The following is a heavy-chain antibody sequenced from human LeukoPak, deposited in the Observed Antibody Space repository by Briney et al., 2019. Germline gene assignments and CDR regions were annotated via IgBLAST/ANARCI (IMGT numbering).Heavy chain of an antibody. CDR1: GFKFSTYS. CDR3: ARSPPWAPLDY. V-gene: IGHV3-21*01. CDR2: ITSPVGHI. Sequence: GGSLRLSCAASGFKFSTYSMNWVRQAPGKGLEWVASITSPVGHIYYADSLKGRITISRDSSKNMLCLQMNSLRAEDTAVYYCARSPPWAPLDYWGQGTLVTVSS. J-gene: IGHJ4*02.